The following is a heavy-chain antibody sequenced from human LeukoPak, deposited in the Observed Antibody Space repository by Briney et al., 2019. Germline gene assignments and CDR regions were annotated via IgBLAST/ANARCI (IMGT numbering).Heavy chain of an antibody. D-gene: IGHD5-18*01. CDR2: IKFDGSNK. J-gene: IGHJ4*02. V-gene: IGHV3-30*02. CDR3: AGGYSFGFAS. Sequence: GGSLRLSCAASGFTFSTSAMHWVRQAPGKGLEWVAFIKFDGSNKYYADSVKGRFTIPRDNSKNTLYLQMNTLRAEDTALYYCAGGYSFGFASWGQGTLVTVSS. CDR1: GFTFSTSA.